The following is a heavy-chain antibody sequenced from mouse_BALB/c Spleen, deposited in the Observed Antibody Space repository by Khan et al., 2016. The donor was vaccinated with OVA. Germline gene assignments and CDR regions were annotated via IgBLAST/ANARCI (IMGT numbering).Heavy chain of an antibody. J-gene: IGHJ3*01. D-gene: IGHD1-1*01. CDR3: ARHNYGPFAY. CDR2: ISSGGDYF. V-gene: IGHV5-9-3*01. CDR1: GFTFSTFA. Sequence: EVELVESGGDLVKPGGSQKLSCSASGFTFSTFAMSWVRQTPEKRLEWVATISSGGDYFYYPDSVKGRFTISRDNVKNTLYLQMSGLRSEDTAMYYCARHNYGPFAYWGQGTLVTVSA.